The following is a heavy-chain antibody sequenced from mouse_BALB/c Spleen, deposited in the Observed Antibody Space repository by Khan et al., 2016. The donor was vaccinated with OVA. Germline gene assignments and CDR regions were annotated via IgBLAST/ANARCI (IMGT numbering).Heavy chain of an antibody. Sequence: QVRLQQSGAELVRPGVSVKISCKGPGYTFTDYAMHWVKQSHAKSLEWIGVISTYYGDVDYSQKFKGKATMTVDRSSSTAYMELARLTSEDSAIYCCARGVKFAYWGQGTLVTVSA. CDR2: ISTYYGDV. CDR3: ARGVKFAY. J-gene: IGHJ3*01. CDR1: GYTFTDYA. V-gene: IGHV1S137*01.